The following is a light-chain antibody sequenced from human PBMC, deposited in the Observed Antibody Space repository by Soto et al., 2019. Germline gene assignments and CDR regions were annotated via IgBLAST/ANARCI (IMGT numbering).Light chain of an antibody. CDR1: XXXXXXXXXXY. J-gene: IGKJ5*01. V-gene: IGKV2-28*01. Sequence: DIVMTQSPLSLPVIPGEPASISXXXXXXXXXXXXXXYLDWYLQKPGQSPQLLISLTSNRASGVPDXXXXXXXXXXXXXXXXXXXXXXVGVYYCMQALQTPITFGQGTRLEIK. CDR2: LTS. CDR3: MQALQTPIT.